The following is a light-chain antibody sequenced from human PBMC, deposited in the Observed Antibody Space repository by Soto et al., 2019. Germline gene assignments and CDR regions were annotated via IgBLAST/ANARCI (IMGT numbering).Light chain of an antibody. Sequence: DIQMTQSPSTLSASEGDRVTITSRASQSISSWLAWYQQKPGKAPKLLIYKASSLESGVPSRFSGSGSGTEFTLTISSLQPDDFATYYCQQYNSYRYTFGQGTRLEIK. J-gene: IGKJ5*01. CDR3: QQYNSYRYT. V-gene: IGKV1-5*03. CDR1: QSISSW. CDR2: KAS.